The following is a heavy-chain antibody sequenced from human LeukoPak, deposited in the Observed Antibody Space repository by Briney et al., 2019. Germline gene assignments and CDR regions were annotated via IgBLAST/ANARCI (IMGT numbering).Heavy chain of an antibody. J-gene: IGHJ5*02. CDR1: GGSISSSSYY. Sequence: PSETLPLTCTVSGGSISSSSYYWGWIRQPPGKGLEWIGSIYYSGSTYYNPSLKSRVTISVDTSKNQFSLKLSSVTAADTAVYYCARPEGFDPWGQGTLVTVSS. V-gene: IGHV4-39*01. CDR3: ARPEGFDP. CDR2: IYYSGST.